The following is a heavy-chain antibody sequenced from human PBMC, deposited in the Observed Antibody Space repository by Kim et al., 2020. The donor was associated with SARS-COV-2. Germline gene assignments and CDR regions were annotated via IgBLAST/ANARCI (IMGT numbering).Heavy chain of an antibody. Sequence: ASVKVSCKASGYTFTGYYMHWVRQAPGQGLEWMGWINPNSGGTKYAQMFKGRVTLTRDTSISTAYMELSRLTSDDAAVYFFARGGGMSTIRPPDYRGQGTRVTVSS. V-gene: IGHV1-2*02. CDR3: ARGGGMSTIRPPDY. CDR2: INPNSGGT. D-gene: IGHD3-16*01. CDR1: GYTFTGYY. J-gene: IGHJ4*02.